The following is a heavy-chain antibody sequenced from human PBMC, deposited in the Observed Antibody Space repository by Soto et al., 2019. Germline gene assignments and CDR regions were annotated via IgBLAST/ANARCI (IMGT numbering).Heavy chain of an antibody. CDR1: GGSFSGYY. CDR2: INHSGST. D-gene: IGHD4-17*01. V-gene: IGHV4-34*01. Sequence: QVQLRQWGAGLLKPSETLSLTCAVYGGSFSGYYWSWIRQPPGKGLEWIGEINHSGSTNYNPSLKSRVTISVDTSKNQFSLKLSSVTAADTAVYYCARVDDYGDYGFDYWGQGTLVTVSS. CDR3: ARVDDYGDYGFDY. J-gene: IGHJ4*02.